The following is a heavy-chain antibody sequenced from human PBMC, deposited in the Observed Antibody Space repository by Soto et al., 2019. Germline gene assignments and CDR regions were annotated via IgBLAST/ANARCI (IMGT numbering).Heavy chain of an antibody. CDR3: ARGGTPIDY. V-gene: IGHV1-18*01. J-gene: IGHJ4*02. CDR1: GYTFTNFG. CDR2: ISAYNGNT. Sequence: QVQLVQSGAEVKKPGASVKVSCKASGYTFTNFGISWVRQAPGQGLEWMGWISAYNGNTKYAQKFQGRVTITTETSTSTAYMEVRSLRFDDTAVYYCARGGTPIDYRGQGTLVTVSS. D-gene: IGHD3-16*01.